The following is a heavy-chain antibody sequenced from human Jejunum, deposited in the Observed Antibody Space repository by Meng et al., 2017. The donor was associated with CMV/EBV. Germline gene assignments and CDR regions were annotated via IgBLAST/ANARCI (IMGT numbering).Heavy chain of an antibody. Sequence: GSGYKFTSNWIAWVRQMPGKGLEWMGNIYPADSDIIYSPSFQGQVTISADKSILTAYVQWSSLKASDTAMYYCATWVTGSSSRFDNWGRGTLVTVSS. D-gene: IGHD2-2*01. CDR2: IYPADSDI. V-gene: IGHV5-51*01. CDR3: ATWVTGSSSRFDN. CDR1: GYKFTSNW. J-gene: IGHJ4*02.